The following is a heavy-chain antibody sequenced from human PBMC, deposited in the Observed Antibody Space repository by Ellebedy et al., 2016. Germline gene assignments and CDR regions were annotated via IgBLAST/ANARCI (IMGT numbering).Heavy chain of an antibody. D-gene: IGHD3-16*01. J-gene: IGHJ4*02. CDR1: GFTFSDYY. V-gene: IGHV3-11*01. CDR2: ISSSGSTI. CDR3: ARLTGAYPY. Sequence: GESLKISXAVSGFTFSDYYMTWIRQAPGKGLEWVSYISSSGSTIYYADSLKGRITVSRDNAKNSLYLQMNSLRAEDTAIYYCARLTGAYPYWGQGTQVTVSS.